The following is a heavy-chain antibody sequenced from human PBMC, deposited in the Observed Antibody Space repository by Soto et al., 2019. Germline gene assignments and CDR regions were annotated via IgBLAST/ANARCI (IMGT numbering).Heavy chain of an antibody. CDR1: GFTFSSYA. CDR3: AKDLSRVPTLFDY. CDR2: FTSTGGST. D-gene: IGHD3-10*01. V-gene: IGHV3-23*01. Sequence: GGSLRLSCAASGFTFSSYAMSWVRQAPGKGQEWVSAFTSTGGSTYYADSVKGRFTISRDNSKNTLYLQMNSLRADDTAVYYCAKDLSRVPTLFDYWGQGTLVTVSS. J-gene: IGHJ4*02.